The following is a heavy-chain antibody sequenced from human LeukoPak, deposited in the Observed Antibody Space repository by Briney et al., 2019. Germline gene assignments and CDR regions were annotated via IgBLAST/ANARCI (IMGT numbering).Heavy chain of an antibody. Sequence: GGSLRLSCAASGFTFDDYGMSWVRQALGKGLEWVSGINWNGGSTGYADSVKGRFTISRDNAKNSLYLQMNSLRAEDTAVYYCARAAAYYYYMDVWGKGTTVTVSS. CDR1: GFTFDDYG. CDR3: ARAAAYYYYMDV. CDR2: INWNGGST. J-gene: IGHJ6*03. D-gene: IGHD6-13*01. V-gene: IGHV3-20*04.